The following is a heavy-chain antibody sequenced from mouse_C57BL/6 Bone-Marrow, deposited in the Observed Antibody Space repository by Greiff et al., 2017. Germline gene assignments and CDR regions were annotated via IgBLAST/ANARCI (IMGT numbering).Heavy chain of an antibody. CDR3: ARCGGYDYDGVAY. D-gene: IGHD2-4*01. J-gene: IGHJ3*01. Sequence: EVQLQQSGPELVKPGASVKISCKASGYTFTDYYMNWVKQSHGKSLEWIGDINPNNGGTSYNQKFKGKATLTVDKSSSTAYMELRSLTSEDSAVYYCARCGGYDYDGVAYWGQGTLVTVSA. CDR2: INPNNGGT. CDR1: GYTFTDYY. V-gene: IGHV1-26*01.